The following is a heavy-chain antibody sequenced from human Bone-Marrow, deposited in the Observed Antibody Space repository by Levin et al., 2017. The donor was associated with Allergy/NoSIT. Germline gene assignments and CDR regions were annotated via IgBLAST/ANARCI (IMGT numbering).Heavy chain of an antibody. CDR3: ARLTSFGEGKNYYGMDV. CDR1: GDSISDITYY. J-gene: IGHJ6*02. V-gene: IGHV4-39*01. D-gene: IGHD3-10*01. Sequence: PSETLSLTCAVSGDSISDITYYWGWIRQPPEKGLEWIGSIYYSGTTYYNPPLRSRVTISVDTSRNQFSLKLSSVTATDTAVYYCARLTSFGEGKNYYGMDVWGQGTTVTVSS. CDR2: IYYSGTT.